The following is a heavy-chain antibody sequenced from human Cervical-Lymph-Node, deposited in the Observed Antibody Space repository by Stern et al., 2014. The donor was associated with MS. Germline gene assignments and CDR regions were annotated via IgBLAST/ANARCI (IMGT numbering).Heavy chain of an antibody. CDR3: AHSRVKYCRGGTCYSSLFDY. CDR1: GFSVTTAGVG. D-gene: IGHD2-15*01. Sequence: QVTLKESGPTLVKPTQTVTLTCTLSGFSVTTAGVGVGWIRQPPGKALEWLELNYWDDDKLYSPSLKNRLTITKDTSKNQVVLTMTNVDPVDTATYYCAHSRVKYCRGGTCYSSLFDYWGQGTLVTVSS. J-gene: IGHJ4*02. CDR2: NYWDDDK. V-gene: IGHV2-5*02.